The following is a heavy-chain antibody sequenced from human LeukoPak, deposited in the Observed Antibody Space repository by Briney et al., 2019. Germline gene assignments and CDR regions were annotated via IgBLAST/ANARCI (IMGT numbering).Heavy chain of an antibody. CDR2: ISWDGGST. CDR1: GFTFDDYT. Sequence: GGSLRLSCAASGFTFDDYTMHWVRQAPGKGLEWVSLISWDGGSTYYADSVKGRSTISRDNSKNSLYLQMNSLRTEDTALYYCAKGYSSSEYSSGWSIDYWGQGTLVTVSS. D-gene: IGHD6-19*01. V-gene: IGHV3-43*01. CDR3: AKGYSSSEYSSGWSIDY. J-gene: IGHJ4*02.